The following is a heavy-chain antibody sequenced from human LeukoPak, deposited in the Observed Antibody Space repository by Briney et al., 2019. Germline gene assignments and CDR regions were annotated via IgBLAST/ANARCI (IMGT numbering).Heavy chain of an antibody. V-gene: IGHV1-46*01. Sequence: ASVKVSCKAFGYTFTSNYMHWVRQAPGQGPEWMGVISPSGGSTTYAQKFQGRVTITADESTSTAYMELSSLRSEDTAVYYCARDLSSPAWFDPWGQGTLVTVSS. D-gene: IGHD6-6*01. CDR3: ARDLSSPAWFDP. CDR2: ISPSGGST. CDR1: GYTFTSNY. J-gene: IGHJ5*02.